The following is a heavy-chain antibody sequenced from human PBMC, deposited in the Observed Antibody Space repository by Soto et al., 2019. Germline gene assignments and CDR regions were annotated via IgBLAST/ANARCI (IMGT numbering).Heavy chain of an antibody. V-gene: IGHV3-48*01. Sequence: GGSLRLSCAASGFTFSSYSMNWVRQAPGKGLEWVSYISSSSSTIYYADSVKGRFTISRDNAKNSLYLQMNSLRAEDTAVYYCARDPDGAVAGRFDYWGQGTLVTVSS. CDR1: GFTFSSYS. D-gene: IGHD6-19*01. CDR2: ISSSSSTI. CDR3: ARDPDGAVAGRFDY. J-gene: IGHJ4*02.